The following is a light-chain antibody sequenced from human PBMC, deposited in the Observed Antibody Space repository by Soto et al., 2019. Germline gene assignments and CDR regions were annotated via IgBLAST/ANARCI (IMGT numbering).Light chain of an antibody. V-gene: IGLV2-23*01. J-gene: IGLJ1*01. CDR1: SSDVGNYNL. CDR2: EGS. Sequence: QSVLTQPASVSGSPGQSITISCTGTSSDVGNYNLVSWYQQHPDKAPKVMIFEGSKRPSGVSNRFSGSKSGNTASLTISGLQAEDEADYYCCSYAGSSNPYVFGTGTKVTVL. CDR3: CSYAGSSNPYV.